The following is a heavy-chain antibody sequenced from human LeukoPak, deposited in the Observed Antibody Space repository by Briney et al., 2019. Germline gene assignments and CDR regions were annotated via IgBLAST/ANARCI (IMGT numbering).Heavy chain of an antibody. V-gene: IGHV3-21*01. CDR3: ARDWSRSSPFDY. J-gene: IGHJ4*02. Sequence: GGSLRLSCAASGFTFSSYSMNWVRQAPGKGLEWVSFISSSSSYIYYADSVKGRFTISRDNAKNSLYLQMNSLRAEDTAVYYCARDWSRSSPFDYWGQGTLVTVSS. CDR2: ISSSSSYI. CDR1: GFTFSSYS.